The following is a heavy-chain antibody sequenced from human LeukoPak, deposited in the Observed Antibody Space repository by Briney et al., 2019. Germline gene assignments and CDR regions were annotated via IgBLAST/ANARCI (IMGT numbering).Heavy chain of an antibody. V-gene: IGHV1-69*06. CDR3: ARDRAVGDYYYYYMDV. D-gene: IGHD6-19*01. CDR2: IIPIFGTA. J-gene: IGHJ6*03. Sequence: ASVKVSCKASGYTFTSYAMNWVRQAPGQGLEWMGGIIPIFGTANYAQKFQGRVTITADKSTSTAYMELSSLRSEDTAVYYCARDRAVGDYYYYYMDVWGKGTTVTVSS. CDR1: GYTFTSYA.